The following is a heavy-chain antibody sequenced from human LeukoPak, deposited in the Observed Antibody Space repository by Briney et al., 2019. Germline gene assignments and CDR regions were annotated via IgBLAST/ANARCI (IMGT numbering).Heavy chain of an antibody. V-gene: IGHV1-69*04. CDR2: IIPILGIA. CDR3: AREDYDYVWGSPSYYFDY. J-gene: IGHJ4*02. Sequence: ASVKVSCKASGGTFSSYAISWVRQAPGQGLELMGRIIPILGIANYAQKFQGRVTITADKSTSTAYMELSSLRSEDTAVYYCAREDYDYVWGSPSYYFDYWGQGTLVTVSS. D-gene: IGHD3-16*01. CDR1: GGTFSSYA.